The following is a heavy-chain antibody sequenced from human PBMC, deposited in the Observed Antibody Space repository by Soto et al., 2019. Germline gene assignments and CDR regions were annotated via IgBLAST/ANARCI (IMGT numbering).Heavy chain of an antibody. CDR1: GGSISSYY. CDR3: ARREGHSSSSPYYYGMDV. D-gene: IGHD6-6*01. V-gene: IGHV4-59*08. Sequence: SETLSLTCTVSGGSISSYYWSWIRQPPGKGLEWIGYIYYSGSTNYNPSLKSRVTISVDTSKNKFSQKLSSVTAADTAVYYCARREGHSSSSPYYYGMDVWGQGTTVTVSS. CDR2: IYYSGST. J-gene: IGHJ6*02.